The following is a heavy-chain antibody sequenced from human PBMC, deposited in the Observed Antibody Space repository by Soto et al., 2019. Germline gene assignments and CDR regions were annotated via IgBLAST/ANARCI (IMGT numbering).Heavy chain of an antibody. V-gene: IGHV4-39*01. CDR2: IFYTGST. CDR1: GGSFSSNRYY. CDR3: AWGISAAATARNWFDP. D-gene: IGHD6-13*01. J-gene: IGHJ5*02. Sequence: PSETLSLTCTVSGGSFSSNRYYWGWIRQPPGKGLEWIGSIFYTGSTYYNPSLRGRVTISVDTPENQFSLKLSSLTAADTAFYYCAWGISAAATARNWFDPWGQGTLVTVSS.